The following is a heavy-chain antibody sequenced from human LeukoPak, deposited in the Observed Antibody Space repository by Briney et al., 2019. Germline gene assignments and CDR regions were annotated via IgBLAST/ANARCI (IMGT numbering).Heavy chain of an antibody. CDR2: IKQDGREK. V-gene: IGHV3-7*01. CDR3: TRDEAAATN. D-gene: IGHD6-13*01. Sequence: GGSLRLSCAGSGFTFSSYWMSWVRQAPGKGPEWVANIKQDGREKHYVDSVKGRFTISRDNAKKSLYLQMNSLRAEDTAVYSCTRDEAAATNWGQGTLVTVSS. J-gene: IGHJ4*02. CDR1: GFTFSSYW.